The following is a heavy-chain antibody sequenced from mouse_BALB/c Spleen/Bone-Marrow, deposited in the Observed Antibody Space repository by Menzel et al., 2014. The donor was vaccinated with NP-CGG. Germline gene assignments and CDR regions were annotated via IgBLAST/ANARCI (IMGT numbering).Heavy chain of an antibody. CDR2: IRNKANGYTT. D-gene: IGHD2-10*02. V-gene: IGHV7-3*02. J-gene: IGHJ2*01. Sequence: EVKVVESGGGLVQPGGSLRLSCANSGFTFTDYYMSWVRQPPGKALEWLGFIRNKANGYTTEYSASVKGRFTISRDNSQSILYLQMNTLRAEDSATYHCARDKYGSFDYWGQGTTLTVSS. CDR3: ARDKYGSFDY. CDR1: GFTFTDYY.